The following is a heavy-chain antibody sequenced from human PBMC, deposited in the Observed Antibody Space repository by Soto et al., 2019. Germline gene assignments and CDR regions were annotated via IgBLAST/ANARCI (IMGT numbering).Heavy chain of an antibody. CDR3: ARQYSSSWDPLHYYYMDV. CDR2: ISSSGSTI. V-gene: IGHV3-11*01. Sequence: GGSLRLSCAASGFTFSDYYMSWIRQAPGKGLEWVSYISSSGSTIYYADSVKGRFTISRVNAKNSLYLQMNSLRAEDTAVYYCARQYSSSWDPLHYYYMDVWGKGTTVTVSS. J-gene: IGHJ6*03. D-gene: IGHD6-13*01. CDR1: GFTFSDYY.